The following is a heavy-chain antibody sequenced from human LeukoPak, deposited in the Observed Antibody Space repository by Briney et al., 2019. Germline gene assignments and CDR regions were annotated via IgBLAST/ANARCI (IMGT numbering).Heavy chain of an antibody. CDR3: ARTESFSSSSGLDY. J-gene: IGHJ4*02. Sequence: GESLKISCKGSGYSFKTYWIGWVRQMPGEGLEWMGIIYPADSDTRYSPSFQGQVTISADKSFNTAYLQWSSLKASDTAMYYCARTESFSSSSGLDYWGQGTLVTVSS. CDR2: IYPADSDT. D-gene: IGHD6-6*01. V-gene: IGHV5-51*01. CDR1: GYSFKTYW.